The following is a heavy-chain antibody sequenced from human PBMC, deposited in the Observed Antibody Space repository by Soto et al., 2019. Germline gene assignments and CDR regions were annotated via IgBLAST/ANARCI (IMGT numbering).Heavy chain of an antibody. V-gene: IGHV1-18*01. J-gene: IGHJ6*03. D-gene: IGHD2-15*01. Sequence: QVPLVQSGAEVKKPGASVKVSCKASGYTFTSYGISWVRQAPGQGLEWMGWISAYNGNTNYAQKLQGRVTMTTDTSTSTAYMELRSLRSDDTAVYYCARESPGGVVVVAATPTYYYYMDVWGKGTTVTVSS. CDR2: ISAYNGNT. CDR1: GYTFTSYG. CDR3: ARESPGGVVVVAATPTYYYYMDV.